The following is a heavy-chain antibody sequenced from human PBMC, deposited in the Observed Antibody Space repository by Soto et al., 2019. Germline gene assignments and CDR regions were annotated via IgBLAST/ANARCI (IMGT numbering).Heavy chain of an antibody. CDR3: AKDKWELSYYFDH. CDR1: GFTFDDYA. Sequence: EVQLVESGGGLVQPGRSLRLSCAASGFTFDDYAMHWVRQAPGKGLEWVSIISWNSGRIGYADSVKGRFTISRDNAKNSLYLQMHSLRAEATALYYCAKDKWELSYYFDHWGQGTLVTVSS. CDR2: ISWNSGRI. D-gene: IGHD1-26*01. V-gene: IGHV3-9*01. J-gene: IGHJ4*02.